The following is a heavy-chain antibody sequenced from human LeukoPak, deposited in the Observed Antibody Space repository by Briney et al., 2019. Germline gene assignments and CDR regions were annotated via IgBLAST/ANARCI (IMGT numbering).Heavy chain of an antibody. D-gene: IGHD2-8*01. V-gene: IGHV3-23*01. CDR3: AKDPDCTSGICYTFFDY. CDR1: GFTFSSYA. CDR2: ISGSGVNT. Sequence: GGSLRLSCAVSGFTFSSYAMNWVRQAPGKGLEWVSAISGSGVNTDHADSVKGRFTISRDNSKNTPYLQMNSLRAEDTAVYYCAKDPDCTSGICYTFFDYWGQGTLVTVSS. J-gene: IGHJ4*02.